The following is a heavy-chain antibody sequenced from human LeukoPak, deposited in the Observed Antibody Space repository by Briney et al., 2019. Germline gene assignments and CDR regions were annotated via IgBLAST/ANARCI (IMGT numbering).Heavy chain of an antibody. Sequence: PSETLSLTRTVSGGSISGSYWSWVRQPPGKGLEWIAYMYNSGSTNYNPSLKRRVTISIDTSKNQFSLKLSSLTAADTAIYYCARGIESYGDYGYWGQGILVTVSS. CDR1: GGSISGSY. CDR3: ARGIESYGDYGY. D-gene: IGHD4-17*01. CDR2: MYNSGST. J-gene: IGHJ4*02. V-gene: IGHV4-59*01.